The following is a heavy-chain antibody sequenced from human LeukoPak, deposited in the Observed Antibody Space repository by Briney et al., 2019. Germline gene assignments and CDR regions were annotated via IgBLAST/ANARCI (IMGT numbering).Heavy chain of an antibody. CDR2: IYYSGST. CDR3: ARLEGYCTNGVCPIDY. J-gene: IGHJ4*02. V-gene: IGHV4-39*01. Sequence: KPSEALSLTCTVSGGSISSSSYYWGWIRQPPGKGLEWIGSIYYSGSTYYNPSLKSRVTISVDTSKNQFSLKLSSVTAADTAVYYCARLEGYCTNGVCPIDYWGQGTLVTVSS. CDR1: GGSISSSSYY. D-gene: IGHD2-8*01.